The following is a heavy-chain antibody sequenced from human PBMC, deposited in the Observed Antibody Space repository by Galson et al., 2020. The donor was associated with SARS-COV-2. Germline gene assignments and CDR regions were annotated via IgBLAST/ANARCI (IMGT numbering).Heavy chain of an antibody. J-gene: IGHJ4*02. V-gene: IGHV3-73*01. Sequence: GGSLRLSCAASGFVFSGSALHWVRQASGRGLECVGRIRSKANNYATAYGASVKDRFTIFRDDSKNTAYVEMHNLKTEDTAVYYCTRFVEGANYFDYWGQGALVTVSS. D-gene: IGHD1-1*01. CDR3: TRFVEGANYFDY. CDR2: IRSKANNYAT. CDR1: GFVFSGSA.